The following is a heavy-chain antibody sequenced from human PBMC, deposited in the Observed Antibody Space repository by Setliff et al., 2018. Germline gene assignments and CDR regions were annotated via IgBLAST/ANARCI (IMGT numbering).Heavy chain of an antibody. Sequence: ASVKVSCKASGYPFISYDINWVRQAPGQGLEWMGIINPRAGTTSYAQKLQGRVTMTRDASTNTVYMELSSLRSEDTAVYYCARGGSPDCSTAGCRYGDYVYWGQGTQVTVSS. J-gene: IGHJ4*02. V-gene: IGHV1-46*03. CDR3: ARGGSPDCSTAGCRYGDYVY. CDR1: GYPFISYD. CDR2: INPRAGTT. D-gene: IGHD2-2*01.